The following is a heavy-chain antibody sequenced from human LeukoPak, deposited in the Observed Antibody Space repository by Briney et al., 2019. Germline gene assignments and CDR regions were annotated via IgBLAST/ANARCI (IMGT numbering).Heavy chain of an antibody. D-gene: IGHD3-22*01. J-gene: IGHJ4*02. V-gene: IGHV4-39*07. CDR3: ARRDSSAYYTQGYYFDY. Sequence: PSETLSLTCTVSGGSISSSSYYWGWIRQPPGKGPEWIGSIYYSGSTYYNPSLKSRVTISVDTSKNQFSLKLTSVTAADTAVYYCARRDSSAYYTQGYYFDYWGQGTLVTVSS. CDR2: IYYSGST. CDR1: GGSISSSSYY.